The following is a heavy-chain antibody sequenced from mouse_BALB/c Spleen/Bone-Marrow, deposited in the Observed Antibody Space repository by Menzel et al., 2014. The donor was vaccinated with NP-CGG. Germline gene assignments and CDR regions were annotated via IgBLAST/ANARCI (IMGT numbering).Heavy chain of an antibody. D-gene: IGHD2-4*01. CDR1: GYTFTGYV. Sequence: EVQLQQSGPELAKPGASVKMSCKASGYTFTGYVMHWVKQKPGQGLEWIGYINPYSDGTKYNEKFKGKATLTSDKSSSTAYMELSSLTSEDSAVYYCAREGGLRRGDYYVMDYWGQGASVTVSS. V-gene: IGHV1-14*01. CDR3: AREGGLRRGDYYVMDY. CDR2: INPYSDGT. J-gene: IGHJ4*01.